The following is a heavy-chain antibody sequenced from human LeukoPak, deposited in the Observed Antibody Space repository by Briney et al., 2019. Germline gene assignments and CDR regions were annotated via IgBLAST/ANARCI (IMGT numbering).Heavy chain of an antibody. J-gene: IGHJ4*02. CDR2: IYYSGST. CDR3: AIDYYGSGHYFDY. Sequence: SETLSLTCTVSGGSISSSSYYWGWIRRPPGKGLEWIGSIYYSGSTYYNPSLKSRVTISVDTSKNQFSLKLSSVTAADTAVYYCAIDYYGSGHYFDYWGQGTLVTVSS. CDR1: GGSISSSSYY. D-gene: IGHD3-10*01. V-gene: IGHV4-39*01.